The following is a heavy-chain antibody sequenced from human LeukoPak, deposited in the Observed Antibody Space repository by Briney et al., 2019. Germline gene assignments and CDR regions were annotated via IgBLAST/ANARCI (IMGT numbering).Heavy chain of an antibody. J-gene: IGHJ4*02. CDR2: IHSNGGT. D-gene: IGHD6-13*01. CDR3: ARVRSSSWYHDY. Sequence: GGSLRLSCSASGFSVTSNYMSWVRQAPGKGLQWVSVIHSNGGTDYAGSVRGRFTISRDNSKNTLHLQMDNLRDEDTAVYYCARVRSSSWYHDYWGQGTLVTVSS. V-gene: IGHV3-53*01. CDR1: GFSVTSNY.